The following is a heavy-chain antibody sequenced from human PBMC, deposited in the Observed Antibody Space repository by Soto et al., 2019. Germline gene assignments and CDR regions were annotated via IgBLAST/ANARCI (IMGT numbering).Heavy chain of an antibody. D-gene: IGHD1-7*01. CDR1: GFTFSSYG. Sequence: PGGSLRLSCAASGFTFSSYGMHWVRQAPGKGLEWVAVIWYDGSNKLYADSVKGRFTISRDSSRNTLYLQMNSVRAEDTAVYYCVRETNYSPDHWGQGILVTVS. CDR3: VRETNYSPDH. V-gene: IGHV3-33*01. CDR2: IWYDGSNK. J-gene: IGHJ4*02.